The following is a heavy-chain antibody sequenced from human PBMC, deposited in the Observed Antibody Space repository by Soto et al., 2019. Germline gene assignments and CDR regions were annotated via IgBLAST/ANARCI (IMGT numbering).Heavy chain of an antibody. V-gene: IGHV1-69*13. CDR2: IIPIFGTA. CDR1: GGTFSSYA. D-gene: IGHD3-16*01. J-gene: IGHJ4*02. CDR3: AGGPTDYFDY. Sequence: GASVNVSCKASGGTFSSYAISWVRQAPGQGLEWMGGIIPIFGTANYAQKFQGRVTITADESTSTAYMELSSLRSEDTAVYYCAGGPTDYFDYWGQGTLVTVSS.